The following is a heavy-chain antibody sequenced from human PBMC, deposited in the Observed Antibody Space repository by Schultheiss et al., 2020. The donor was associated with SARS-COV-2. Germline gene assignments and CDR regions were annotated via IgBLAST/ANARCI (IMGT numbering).Heavy chain of an antibody. CDR3: ATRGFTVEVGATYNAFDI. D-gene: IGHD1-26*01. CDR1: GFTFSSYS. Sequence: GGSLRLSCAASGFTFSSYSMNWVRQAPGKGLEWVSSISSSSSYIYYADSVKGRFTISRDNAKNSLYLQMNSLRAEDTAVYYCATRGFTVEVGATYNAFDIWGQGTMVTVSS. V-gene: IGHV3-21*01. J-gene: IGHJ3*02. CDR2: ISSSSSYI.